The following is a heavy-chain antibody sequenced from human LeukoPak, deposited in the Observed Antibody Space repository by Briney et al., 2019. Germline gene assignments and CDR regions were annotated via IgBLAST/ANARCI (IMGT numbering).Heavy chain of an antibody. D-gene: IGHD3-10*01. CDR2: ISSSSSYI. V-gene: IGHV3-21*01. Sequence: GGSLRLSCAASGFTFSSYSMNWVRQAPGKGLEWVSSISSSSSYIYYADSVKGRFTISRDNSKNTLYLQMNSLRAEDTAVYYCARDPERFFQNDVGMDVWGQGTTVTVSS. CDR1: GFTFSSYS. CDR3: ARDPERFFQNDVGMDV. J-gene: IGHJ6*02.